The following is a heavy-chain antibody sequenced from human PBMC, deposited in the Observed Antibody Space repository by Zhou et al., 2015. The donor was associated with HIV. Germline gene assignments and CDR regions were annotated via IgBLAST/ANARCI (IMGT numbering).Heavy chain of an antibody. D-gene: IGHD3-22*01. CDR3: ARDLQYYDSGGYDDVFDI. V-gene: IGHV1-46*01. CDR2: INPSGGSA. Sequence: QAHLVQSGAEVEKPGASVKISCKAAGYPFTKYYINWVRQAPGQGFEWMGVINPSGGSARYAPEFQDRLTMTRDTSTNTVYMKLSSLRADDTAVYYCARDLQYYDSGGYDDVFDIWGPGNSGHRLF. CDR1: GYPFTKYY. J-gene: IGHJ3*02.